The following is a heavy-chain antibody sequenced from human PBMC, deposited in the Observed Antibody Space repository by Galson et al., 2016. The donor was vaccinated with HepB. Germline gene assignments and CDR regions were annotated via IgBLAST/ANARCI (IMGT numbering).Heavy chain of an antibody. CDR2: ISHSGSIV. CDR3: AREGPFIPGGMTIMRFDD. Sequence: SLRLSCAASGFTFSYYYMNWIRQAPGKGLEWVSYISHSGSIVYYADSVKGRFTISRDNVKNSLFLQMNSLRAEDTAVCYCAREGPFIPGGMTIMRFDDWCQGTLVTVSS. J-gene: IGHJ4*02. CDR1: GFTFSYYY. V-gene: IGHV3-11*01. D-gene: IGHD3-16*01.